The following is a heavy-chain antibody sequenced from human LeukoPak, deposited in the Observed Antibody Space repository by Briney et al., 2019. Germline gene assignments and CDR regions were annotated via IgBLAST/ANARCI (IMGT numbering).Heavy chain of an antibody. J-gene: IGHJ4*02. D-gene: IGHD3-10*01. Sequence: GGSLRLSCAASGFTFSSYAMSWVRQAPGKGLEWVSAISGSGGSTYYADSVKGRFTISRDNSKNTLYLQMNSLRAEDTAVYYCAKQYGSGSYYNYFDYWGQGTLVTVSS. CDR2: ISGSGGST. CDR1: GFTFSSYA. CDR3: AKQYGSGSYYNYFDY. V-gene: IGHV3-23*01.